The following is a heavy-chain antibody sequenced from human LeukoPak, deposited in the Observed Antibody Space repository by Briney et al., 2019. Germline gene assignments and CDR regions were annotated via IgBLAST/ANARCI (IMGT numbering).Heavy chain of an antibody. CDR1: GFNFSNYA. CDR3: AKARAAVVEAAINY. D-gene: IGHD2-15*01. V-gene: IGHV3-23*01. J-gene: IGHJ4*02. CDR2: VNSNDRP. Sequence: GGSLRLSCAASGFNFSNYAMTWVRQAPGKGLEWVSTVNSNDRPYYADSVKGRFTISRDNSKNALYLQMNTLRVEDTALYYCAKARAAVVEAAINYWGQGILVTVSP.